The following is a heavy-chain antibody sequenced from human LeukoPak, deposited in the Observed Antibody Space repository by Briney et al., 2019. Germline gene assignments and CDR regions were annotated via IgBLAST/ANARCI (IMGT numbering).Heavy chain of an antibody. CDR3: PRTVTTFWGYHMAV. CDR2: IKQDGSEK. V-gene: IGHV3-7*01. CDR1: GFTFSSYY. Sequence: GGSLTLTCAVSGFTFSSYYMSWIRQAPGKGLEWVANIKQDGSEKYYVDSVKGRFIISRDHAKNSLYLQMNSVRAECTGVCYCPRTVTTFWGYHMAVWGKGTTVTVSS. J-gene: IGHJ6*03. D-gene: IGHD1-7*01.